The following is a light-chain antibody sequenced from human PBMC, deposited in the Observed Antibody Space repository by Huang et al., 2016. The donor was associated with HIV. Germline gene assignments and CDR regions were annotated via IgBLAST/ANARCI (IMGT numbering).Light chain of an antibody. J-gene: IGKJ1*01. CDR2: DAS. CDR3: QQYNNWPPWT. CDR1: QSVNNK. Sequence: EVVMTQSPVTLSVSLGERATLSCRARQSVNNKLAWFQQKPGQAPRLLIHDASIRATGIPDRFSGSGSGTEFTLTISSLQSEDFAVYYCQQYNNWPPWTFGQGTKVEIK. V-gene: IGKV3-15*01.